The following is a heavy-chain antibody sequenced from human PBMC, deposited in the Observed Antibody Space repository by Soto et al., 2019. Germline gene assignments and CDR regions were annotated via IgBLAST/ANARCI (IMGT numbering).Heavy chain of an antibody. J-gene: IGHJ5*02. V-gene: IGHV1-2*04. CDR2: INPNSGGT. CDR1: GYTFTGYY. Sequence: QVQLVQSGAEVQKPGASVKVSCKASGYTFTGYYMHWVRQAPGQGLEWMGWINPNSGGTNYAQKCQGWGTMTRDTSSSTADMELRRRRSEDTAVYYCARGGGPGRINGWFGELFEPWFDPWGQGTLVTVSS. D-gene: IGHD3-10*01. CDR3: ARGGGPGRINGWFGELFEPWFDP.